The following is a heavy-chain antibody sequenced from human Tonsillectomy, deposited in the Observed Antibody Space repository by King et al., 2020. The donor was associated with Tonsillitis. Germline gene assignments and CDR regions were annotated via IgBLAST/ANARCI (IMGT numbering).Heavy chain of an antibody. CDR3: ARGGPVLRFLEWLFLFDY. V-gene: IGHV1-8*01. CDR1: GYTFTSSD. J-gene: IGHJ4*02. D-gene: IGHD3-3*01. CDR2: MNPNSGNP. Sequence: QLVQSGAEVKKPGASVKVSCKASGYTFTSSDINWVRQATGQGLEWMGWMNPNSGNPGYAQKFQGRVTMTRNTPISTAYMELSSLRSEETAVYYCARGGPVLRFLEWLFLFDYWGQGTLVTVSS.